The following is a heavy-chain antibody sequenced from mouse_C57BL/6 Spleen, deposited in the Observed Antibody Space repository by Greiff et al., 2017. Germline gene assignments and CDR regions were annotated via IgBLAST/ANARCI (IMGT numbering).Heavy chain of an antibody. Sequence: QVQLQQPGAELVRPGSSVKLSCKASGYTFTSYWMDWVKQRPGQGLEWIGNIYPSDSETHYNQKFKDKATLTVDKSSSTAYMQLSSLTSEDSAVYYCARSGYYDRAPYYFDYWGQGTTLTVSS. CDR3: ARSGYYDRAPYYFDY. CDR2: IYPSDSET. D-gene: IGHD2-4*01. J-gene: IGHJ2*01. V-gene: IGHV1-61*01. CDR1: GYTFTSYW.